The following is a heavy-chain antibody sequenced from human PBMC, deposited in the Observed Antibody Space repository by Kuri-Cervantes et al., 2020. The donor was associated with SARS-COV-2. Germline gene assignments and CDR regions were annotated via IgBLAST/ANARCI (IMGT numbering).Heavy chain of an antibody. CDR1: GYTFTSYG. CDR2: ISAYNGNT. CDR3: ARCPPLAVVTVYYYYYMDV. D-gene: IGHD4-23*01. V-gene: IGHV1-18*01. Sequence: ASVKVSCKASGYTFTSYGISWVRQAPGQGLEWMGWISAYNGNTNYAQKLQGRVTMTTDTSTSTAYMELRSLRSDDTAVYYCARCPPLAVVTVYYYYYMDVWGKGTTVTVSS. J-gene: IGHJ6*03.